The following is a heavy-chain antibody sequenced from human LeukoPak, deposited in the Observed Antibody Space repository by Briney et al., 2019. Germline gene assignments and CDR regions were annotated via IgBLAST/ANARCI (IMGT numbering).Heavy chain of an antibody. CDR3: AKAYYYDSSKPDY. CDR1: GFTFSSYA. Sequence: GGSLRLSCAASGFTFSSYAMHWVRQAPGKGLEWVAVISYDGSNKYYADSVKGRFTISRDNSKNTLYLQMNSLRAEDTAVYYCAKAYYYDSSKPDYWGQGTLVTVSS. CDR2: ISYDGSNK. J-gene: IGHJ4*02. D-gene: IGHD3-22*01. V-gene: IGHV3-30-3*01.